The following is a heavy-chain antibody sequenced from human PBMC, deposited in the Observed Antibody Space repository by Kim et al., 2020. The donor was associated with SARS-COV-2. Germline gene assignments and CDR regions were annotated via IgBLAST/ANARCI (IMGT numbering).Heavy chain of an antibody. Sequence: AQKFQGRVTMTRNTSILTAYMELSSLRSEDTAVYYCAGGSHGRAAAVYDYWGQGTLVTVSS. D-gene: IGHD6-13*01. CDR3: AGGSHGRAAAVYDY. J-gene: IGHJ4*02. V-gene: IGHV1-8*01.